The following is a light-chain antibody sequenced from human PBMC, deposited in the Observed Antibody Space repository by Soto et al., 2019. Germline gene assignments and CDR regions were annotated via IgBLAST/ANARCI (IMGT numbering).Light chain of an antibody. CDR1: SSDVGGYNY. V-gene: IGLV2-14*01. Sequence: QSALTQPASVSGSPGQSITISCTGTSSDVGGYNYVSWYQQHPGKAPKLMIYDVSNRPSGVSNRFSGSKSGNTASLTISGLQVEVEADYYCSSYTCSSTLYFGTGSKVTV. J-gene: IGLJ1*01. CDR3: SSYTCSSTLY. CDR2: DVS.